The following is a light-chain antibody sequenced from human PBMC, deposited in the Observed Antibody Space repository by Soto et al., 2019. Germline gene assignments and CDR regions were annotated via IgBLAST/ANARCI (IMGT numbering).Light chain of an antibody. Sequence: QSVLTQPPSVSGAPGQRVTISCTGSSSIIGAGYDVHWYQQLPGTAPQLLLYGNSNRPSGVPDRFSGSKSGTSASLAITGREAEDEADYYCQSYDSSLSGWVFRGGTKLTVL. V-gene: IGLV1-40*01. J-gene: IGLJ3*02. CDR3: QSYDSSLSGWV. CDR1: SSIIGAGYD. CDR2: GNS.